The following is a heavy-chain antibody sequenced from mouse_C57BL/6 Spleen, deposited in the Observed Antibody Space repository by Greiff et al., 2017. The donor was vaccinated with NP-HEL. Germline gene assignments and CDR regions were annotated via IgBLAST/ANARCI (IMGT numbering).Heavy chain of an antibody. CDR2: ISYDGSN. Sequence: EVQLVESGPGLVKPSQSLSLTCSVTGYSITSGYYWNWIRQLPGNKLEWMGYISYDGSNNYNPYLKNRISITRDTSKNQFLLKLNSVTTEDTATYYCARGDGNFDYWGQGTTLTVSS. CDR3: ARGDGNFDY. J-gene: IGHJ2*01. CDR1: GYSITSGYY. V-gene: IGHV3-6*01. D-gene: IGHD2-1*01.